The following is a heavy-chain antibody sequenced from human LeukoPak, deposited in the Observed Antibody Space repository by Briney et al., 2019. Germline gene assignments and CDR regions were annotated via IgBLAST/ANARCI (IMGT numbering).Heavy chain of an antibody. CDR3: ATSDYSNYYYYGMDV. Sequence: SETLSLTCTVSGGSISSYYWSWIRQPPGKGLEWIGYIYYSGSTNYNPSLESRVTISVDTSKNQFSLKLSSVTAADTAVYYCATSDYSNYYYYGMDVWGQGTTVTVSS. CDR2: IYYSGST. CDR1: GGSISSYY. V-gene: IGHV4-59*08. J-gene: IGHJ6*02. D-gene: IGHD4-11*01.